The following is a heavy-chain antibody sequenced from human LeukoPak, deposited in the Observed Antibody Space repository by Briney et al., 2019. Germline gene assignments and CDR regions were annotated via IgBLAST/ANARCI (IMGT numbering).Heavy chain of an antibody. V-gene: IGHV1-69*05. D-gene: IGHD6-19*01. J-gene: IGHJ4*02. Sequence: SVKVSCKASGGTFSSYAISWVGQAPGQGLEWMGRSIPIFGTANYAQKFQGRVTITTDESTSTAYMELSSLRSEDTAVYYCARERGFIAVAGAFDYWGQGTLVTVSS. CDR1: GGTFSSYA. CDR3: ARERGFIAVAGAFDY. CDR2: SIPIFGTA.